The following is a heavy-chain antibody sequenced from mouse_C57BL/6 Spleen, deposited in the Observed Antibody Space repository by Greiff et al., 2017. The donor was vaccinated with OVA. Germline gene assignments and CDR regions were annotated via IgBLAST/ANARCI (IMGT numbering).Heavy chain of an antibody. V-gene: IGHV1-55*01. CDR2: IDPVSGST. D-gene: IGHD3-1*01. CDR1: GYTFTRYW. J-gene: IGHJ3*01. CDR3: ARKILGGFAY. Sequence: QVQLQQPGAELVKPGASVKMSCKASGYTFTRYWITWVKQRPGQGLEWIGDIDPVSGSTNYTEKFKSKATLTVDTSSSPASMQLSSLTSEDSAVNYCARKILGGFAYWGQGTLVTVSA.